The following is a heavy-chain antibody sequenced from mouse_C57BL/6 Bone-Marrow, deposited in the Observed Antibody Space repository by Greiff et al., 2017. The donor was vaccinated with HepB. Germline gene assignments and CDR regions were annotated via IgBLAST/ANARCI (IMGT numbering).Heavy chain of an antibody. CDR2: INPNNGGT. CDR1: GYTFTDYN. Sequence: EVKLMESGPELVKPGASVKIPCKASGYTFTDYNMDWVKQSHGKSLEWIGDINPNNGGTIYNQKFKGKATLTVDKSSSTAYMELRSLTSEDTAVYYCARDGWGDWYFDVWGTGTTVTVSS. CDR3: ARDGWGDWYFDV. J-gene: IGHJ1*03. D-gene: IGHD2-3*01. V-gene: IGHV1-18*01.